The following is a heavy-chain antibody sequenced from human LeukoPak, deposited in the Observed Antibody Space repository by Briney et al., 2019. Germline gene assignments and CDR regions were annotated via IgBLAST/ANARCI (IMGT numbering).Heavy chain of an antibody. CDR3: ASASSHRIAAGGDY. CDR2: INSDGSSR. V-gene: IGHV3-74*01. CDR1: GFTFSNYW. J-gene: IGHJ4*02. D-gene: IGHD6-13*01. Sequence: GGSLRLSCAVSGFTFSNYWMHWVRQAPGKGLVWVSRINSDGSSRNYADSVKGRFTISRDNAKNTLYLQMNSLRAEDTAVYYCASASSHRIAAGGDYWGQGTLVTVSS.